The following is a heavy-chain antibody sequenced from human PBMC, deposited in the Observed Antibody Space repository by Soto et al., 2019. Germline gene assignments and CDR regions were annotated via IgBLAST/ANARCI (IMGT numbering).Heavy chain of an antibody. J-gene: IGHJ3*02. CDR3: AKDLKALYRSVDAFDI. CDR2: ISGSGGST. CDR1: GFTFSSYA. Sequence: GGSLRLSCAASGFTFSSYAMSWVRQAPGKGLEWVSAISGSGGSTYYADSVKGRFTISRDNSKNTLDLQMNSLRAEDTAVYYCAKDLKALYRSVDAFDIWGQGTMVTVSS. V-gene: IGHV3-23*01.